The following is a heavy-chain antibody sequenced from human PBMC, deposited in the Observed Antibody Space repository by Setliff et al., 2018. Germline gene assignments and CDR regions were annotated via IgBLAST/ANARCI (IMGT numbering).Heavy chain of an antibody. CDR2: IIPIFGTA. J-gene: IGHJ4*02. CDR1: GYTFTSYG. D-gene: IGHD3-10*01. CDR3: ARYGSGEGHDY. V-gene: IGHV1-69*05. Sequence: SVKVSCKASGYTFTSYGISWVRQAPGQGLEWMGGIIPIFGTANYAQKFQGRVTITTDESTSTAYMELSSLRSEDTAVYYCARYGSGEGHDYWGQGTLVTVSS.